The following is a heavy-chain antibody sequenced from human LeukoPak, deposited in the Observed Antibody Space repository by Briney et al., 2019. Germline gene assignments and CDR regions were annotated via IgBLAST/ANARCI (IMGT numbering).Heavy chain of an antibody. Sequence: GESLKIPCKGSGYSFTNYWIGWVLQMPGKGLEWMGIIYPADSDTRYSPSFQGQVTISADKSISTAYLQWSSLKASDNAMYYCAIAADGSTFFDYWGRGTLVTVSS. CDR1: GYSFTNYW. V-gene: IGHV5-51*01. CDR2: IYPADSDT. J-gene: IGHJ4*02. D-gene: IGHD6-13*01. CDR3: AIAADGSTFFDY.